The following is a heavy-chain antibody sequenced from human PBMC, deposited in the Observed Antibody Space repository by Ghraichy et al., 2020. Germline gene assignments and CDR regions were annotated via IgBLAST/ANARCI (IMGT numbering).Heavy chain of an antibody. Sequence: GGSLRLSCAASGFTFSSYWMSWVRQAPGKGLEWVANIKQDGSEKYYVDSVKGRFTISRDNAKNSLYLQMNSLRAEDTAVYYCARGSARPDYYYYYGMDVWGQGTTVTVSS. CDR2: IKQDGSEK. CDR3: ARGSARPDYYYYYGMDV. J-gene: IGHJ6*02. D-gene: IGHD6-6*01. CDR1: GFTFSSYW. V-gene: IGHV3-7*03.